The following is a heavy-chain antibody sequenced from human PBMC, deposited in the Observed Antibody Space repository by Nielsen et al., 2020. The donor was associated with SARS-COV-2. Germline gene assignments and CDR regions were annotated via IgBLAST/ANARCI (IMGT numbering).Heavy chain of an antibody. CDR1: GFTFRRYA. Sequence: GGSLRLSCAVSGFTFRRYAISWVRRAPGKGLEWVSAISASGSSTCYGDAVKGRFTISRDNAINTLYLQMNSLRAEDTAVYYCAKGDGDSWSPFLYLDNWGQGTLVTASS. CDR2: ISASGSST. D-gene: IGHD6-13*01. CDR3: AKGDGDSWSPFLYLDN. V-gene: IGHV3-23*01. J-gene: IGHJ4*02.